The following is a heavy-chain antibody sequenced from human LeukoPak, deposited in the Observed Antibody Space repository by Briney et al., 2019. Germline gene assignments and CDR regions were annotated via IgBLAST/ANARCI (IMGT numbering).Heavy chain of an antibody. CDR2: IEQDGSET. CDR3: ARHRAGDSLYRHIDY. D-gene: IGHD5/OR15-5a*01. V-gene: IGHV3-7*04. Sequence: GGSLRLSCTASTITFSKSWMSWVRQAPGKGLEWVANIEQDGSETKYVDSVKGRFTVSRDNAKNSVFLQMNSLRGEDTAIYYCARHRAGDSLYRHIDYWGQGTLVTVSS. J-gene: IGHJ4*02. CDR1: TITFSKSW.